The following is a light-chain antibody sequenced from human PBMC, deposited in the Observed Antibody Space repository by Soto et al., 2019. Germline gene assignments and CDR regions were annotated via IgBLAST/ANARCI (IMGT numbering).Light chain of an antibody. Sequence: QSVLTQPASVSGSPGQSITISCTGTSSDVGGYNYVSWYQQHPGKAPKLMIYDVSNRPSGFSNRFSGSKSGNTASLTISGLQAEDEADYYCSSYTSSSTNVVFGGGTKLTVL. CDR2: DVS. J-gene: IGLJ2*01. CDR1: SSDVGGYNY. V-gene: IGLV2-14*01. CDR3: SSYTSSSTNVV.